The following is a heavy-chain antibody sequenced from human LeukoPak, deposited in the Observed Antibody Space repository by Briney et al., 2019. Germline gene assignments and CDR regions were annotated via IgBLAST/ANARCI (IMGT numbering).Heavy chain of an antibody. D-gene: IGHD4-23*01. J-gene: IGHJ4*02. CDR2: IIPIFGTT. CDR3: ALLATTVVTRFDY. V-gene: IGHV1-69*13. CDR1: GGTFSSYA. Sequence: SVKVSCRASGGTFSSYAISWVRQAPGQGLEWMGGIIPIFGTTNYAQKLQGRVTITADESASTAYMELSSLRSEDTAVYYCALLATTVVTRFDYWGQGTLVTVSS.